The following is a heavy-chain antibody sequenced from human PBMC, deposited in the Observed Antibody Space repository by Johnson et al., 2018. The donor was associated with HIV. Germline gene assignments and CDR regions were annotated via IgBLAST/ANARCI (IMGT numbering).Heavy chain of an antibody. V-gene: IGHV3-43D*03. J-gene: IGHJ3*02. CDR2: INWDGDSP. Sequence: LVESGGGLVQPVRSLRLSCAASGFTFDDYAMHWVRQAPGKGLEWVSLINWDGDSPYYADSVKGRFTISRDNSKNSLYLQMDRLRVDDTAVYYGARDPDWSAFDIWGQGTMVTVSS. CDR1: GFTFDDYA. D-gene: IGHD3-9*01. CDR3: ARDPDWSAFDI.